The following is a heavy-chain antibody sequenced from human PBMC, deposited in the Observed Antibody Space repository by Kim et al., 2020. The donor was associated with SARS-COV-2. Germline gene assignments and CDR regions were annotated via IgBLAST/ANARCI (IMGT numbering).Heavy chain of an antibody. CDR1: NYTFSTYG. J-gene: IGHJ6*02. Sequence: ASVKVSCKASNYTFSTYGISWVRQAPGQGLEWMGWISIYNGDTNYAQNLQGRVTITTDTSTSTAYVELRSLRSDDTAVYYCARDGTMVRGVITHYYGMDVWGQGTTVTVSS. CDR3: ARDGTMVRGVITHYYGMDV. CDR2: ISIYNGDT. D-gene: IGHD3-10*01. V-gene: IGHV1-18*01.